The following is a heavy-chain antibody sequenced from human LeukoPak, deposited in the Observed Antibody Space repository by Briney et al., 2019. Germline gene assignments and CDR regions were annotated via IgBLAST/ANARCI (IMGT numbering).Heavy chain of an antibody. D-gene: IGHD6-19*01. J-gene: IGHJ4*02. Sequence: ASVKVSCKASGYTFTGYYMHWVRQAPGQGLEWMGWINPNSGGTNYAQKFQGRVTMARDTPISTAYMELSRLRSDDTAVYYCAREDSSGWYGIDYWGQGTLVTVSS. CDR2: INPNSGGT. CDR1: GYTFTGYY. CDR3: AREDSSGWYGIDY. V-gene: IGHV1-2*02.